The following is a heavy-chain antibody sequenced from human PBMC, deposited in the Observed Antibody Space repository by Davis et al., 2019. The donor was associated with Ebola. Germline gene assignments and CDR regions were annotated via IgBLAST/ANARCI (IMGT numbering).Heavy chain of an antibody. CDR3: ARQFSGSSSSWFDP. CDR2: INHSGST. J-gene: IGHJ5*02. CDR1: GGSFSGYY. D-gene: IGHD6-6*01. V-gene: IGHV4-34*01. Sequence: PSETLSLTCAVYGGSFSGYYWSWIRQPPGKGLEWIGEINHSGSTNYNPSLKSRVTISVDTSKNQFSLKLSSVTAADTAVYYCARQFSGSSSSWFDPWGQGTLVTVSS.